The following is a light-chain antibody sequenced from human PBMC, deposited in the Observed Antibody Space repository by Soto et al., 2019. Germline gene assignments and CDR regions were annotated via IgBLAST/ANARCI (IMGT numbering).Light chain of an antibody. J-gene: IGKJ1*01. CDR1: RSVSTN. V-gene: IGKV3-15*01. CDR2: FAS. CDR3: QQYDKWPRT. Sequence: VMTESPATLSVSPGERAALSCRASRSVSTNLAWYQQQPGQPPRLLIYFASSRATALPARFTAGGSGTEFTLTISSLQSDDLAVYYCQQYDKWPRTFGQGTKV.